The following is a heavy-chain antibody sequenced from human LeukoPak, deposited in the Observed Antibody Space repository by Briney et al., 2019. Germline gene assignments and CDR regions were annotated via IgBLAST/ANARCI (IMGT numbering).Heavy chain of an antibody. CDR3: AKKGDERYCSTSCYYFDY. CDR2: IRYDGSNK. CDR1: GFTFSSYG. V-gene: IGHV3-30*02. J-gene: IGHJ4*02. Sequence: PGGSLRLSCAASGFTFSSYGMHWVRQAPGKGLEWVAFIRYDGSNKYYADSVKGRFTISRDNSKNTLYLQMNSLRAEDTAVYYCAKKGDERYCSTSCYYFDYWGQGTLVTVSS. D-gene: IGHD2-2*01.